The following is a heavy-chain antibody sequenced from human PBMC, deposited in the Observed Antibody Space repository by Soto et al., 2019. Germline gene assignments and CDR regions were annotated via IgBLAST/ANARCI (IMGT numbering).Heavy chain of an antibody. CDR1: GGSFSGYY. D-gene: IGHD7-27*01. CDR2: INHSGST. V-gene: IGHV4-34*01. CDR3: TRANWYSEY. J-gene: IGHJ4*02. Sequence: PSETPSLTCAVYGGSFSGYYWSWIRQPPGKGLEWIGEINHSGSTNYNPSLKSRVTISVDTSKNQISLKLSSVTAADTAVYYCTRANWYSEYWGQGTLVTVSS.